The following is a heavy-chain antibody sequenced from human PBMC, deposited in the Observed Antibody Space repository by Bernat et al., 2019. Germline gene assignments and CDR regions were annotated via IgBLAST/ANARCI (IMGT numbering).Heavy chain of an antibody. Sequence: QVQLQQWGAGLLEPSETLSLTCAVYGGSFSGYYWSWIRQPPGKGLEWIGEINHSGSTNYNPSLKSRVTISVDTSKNQSSLKLSSVTAADTAVYYCARITMVRGISRWGQGTLVTVSS. CDR2: INHSGST. CDR1: GGSFSGYY. D-gene: IGHD3-10*01. J-gene: IGHJ4*02. CDR3: ARITMVRGISR. V-gene: IGHV4-34*01.